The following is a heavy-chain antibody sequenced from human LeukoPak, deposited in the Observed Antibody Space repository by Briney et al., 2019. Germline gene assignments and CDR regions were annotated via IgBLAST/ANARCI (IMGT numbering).Heavy chain of an antibody. J-gene: IGHJ6*03. V-gene: IGHV3-23*01. CDR1: GFPVNKCE. Sequence: PGGSLRLSCAASGFPVNKCEIHWVRQAPGKGLEWVSSISGSGDNTYYAESVKGRFTISRDNSKNTLFLQMNSLRSEDTAVYYCARGLVVVAATHFYYYMDVWGKGTTVTVSS. CDR2: ISGSGDNT. CDR3: ARGLVVVAATHFYYYMDV. D-gene: IGHD2-15*01.